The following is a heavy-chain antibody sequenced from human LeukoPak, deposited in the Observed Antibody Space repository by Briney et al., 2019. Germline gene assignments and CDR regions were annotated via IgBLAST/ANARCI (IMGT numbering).Heavy chain of an antibody. CDR3: ARRVSAPRWTNYYYYYYMDV. V-gene: IGHV4-34*01. Sequence: SETLSLTCVVYGGSFSGYYWTWIRQPPGKGLEWIGEINHSGSTNYNPSLKSRVTMSVDTSKNQFSLNLSSVTAADTAVYYCARRVSAPRWTNYYYYYYMDVWGEGTTVTVSS. J-gene: IGHJ6*03. D-gene: IGHD2-15*01. CDR1: GGSFSGYY. CDR2: INHSGST.